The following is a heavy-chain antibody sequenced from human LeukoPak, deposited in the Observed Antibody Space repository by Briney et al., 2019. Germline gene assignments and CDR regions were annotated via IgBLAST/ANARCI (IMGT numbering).Heavy chain of an antibody. D-gene: IGHD3-10*01. CDR2: INPNSGGT. CDR1: GYTFTSYD. CDR3: ARRGYDY. V-gene: IGHV1-2*02. Sequence: ASVKVSCTASGYTFTSYDINWVRQAPGQGLEWMGWINPNSGGTNYAQKFQGRVTMTRDTSISTAYMELSRLRSDDTAMYYCARRGYDYWGQGTLVTVSS. J-gene: IGHJ4*02.